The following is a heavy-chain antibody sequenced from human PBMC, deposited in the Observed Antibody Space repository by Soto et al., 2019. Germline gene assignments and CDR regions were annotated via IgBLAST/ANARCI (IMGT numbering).Heavy chain of an antibody. CDR2: ISYDGSNK. J-gene: IGHJ4*02. V-gene: IGHV3-30-3*01. CDR1: GFTFSSYA. CDR3: ASVELDLGGTDY. Sequence: QVQLVESGGGVVQPGRSLRLSCAASGFTFSSYAMHWVRQAPGKGLEWVAVISYDGSNKYYADSVKGRFTISRDNSKNTLYRQMTSLRAEETAVFYCASVELDLGGTDYWGQGTLVPFPS. D-gene: IGHD1-7*01.